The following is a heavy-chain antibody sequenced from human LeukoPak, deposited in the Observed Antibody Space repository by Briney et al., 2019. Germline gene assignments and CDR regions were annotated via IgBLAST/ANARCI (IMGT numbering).Heavy chain of an antibody. D-gene: IGHD5-18*01. J-gene: IGHJ4*02. CDR3: ARGEVDTAMALRN. Sequence: PGGSLRLSCAASGFTFSSYPMHWVRQAPGKGLECVSAISSNGGSTYYANSVKGRFTISRDNSKNTLYLQMGSLRAEDMAVYYCARGEVDTAMALRNWGQGTLVTVSS. CDR1: GFTFSSYP. V-gene: IGHV3-64*01. CDR2: ISSNGGST.